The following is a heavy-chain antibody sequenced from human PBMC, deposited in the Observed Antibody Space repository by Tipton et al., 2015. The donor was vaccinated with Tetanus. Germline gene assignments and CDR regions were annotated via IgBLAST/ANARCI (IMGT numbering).Heavy chain of an antibody. CDR3: ARLGYDILTGYHYDY. CDR1: GGSISGSSYY. Sequence: TLSLTCTVSGGSISGSSYYWSWIRQPPGKGLEWIGYIYYSGSTNYNPSLKSRVTISVDTSKNQFSLKLSSVTAADTAVYYCARLGYDILTGYHYDYWGQGTLVTVSS. V-gene: IGHV4-61*05. D-gene: IGHD3-9*01. J-gene: IGHJ4*02. CDR2: IYYSGST.